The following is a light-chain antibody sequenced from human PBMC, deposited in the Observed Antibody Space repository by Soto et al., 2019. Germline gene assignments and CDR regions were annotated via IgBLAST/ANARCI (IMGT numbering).Light chain of an antibody. CDR2: KAS. CDR1: QSISSW. V-gene: IGKV1-5*03. Sequence: DIRMTQSPSTLSASVGDRVSITCRASQSISSWLAWYQQKPGKAPKLLIYKASNLESGVPSRFSGSGSGTVFTLTISSLQPDDFATYYCQRYNTYYTFGQGTKLEIK. J-gene: IGKJ2*01. CDR3: QRYNTYYT.